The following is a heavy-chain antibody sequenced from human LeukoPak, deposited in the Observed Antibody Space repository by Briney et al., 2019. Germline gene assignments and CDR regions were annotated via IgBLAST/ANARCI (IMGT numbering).Heavy chain of an antibody. CDR1: GFTFSSYW. D-gene: IGHD6-13*01. CDR3: AKDSSSWSLNWFDP. Sequence: PGGSLRLSCAASGFTFSSYWMSWVRQAPGKGLEWVANIKQDGSEKYYVDSVKGRFTISRDNAKNSLYLQMNSLRAEDTAVYYCAKDSSSWSLNWFDPWGQGTLVTVSS. CDR2: IKQDGSEK. V-gene: IGHV3-7*03. J-gene: IGHJ5*02.